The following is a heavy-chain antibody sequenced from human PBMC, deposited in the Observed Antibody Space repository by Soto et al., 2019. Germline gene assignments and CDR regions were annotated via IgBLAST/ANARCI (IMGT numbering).Heavy chain of an antibody. V-gene: IGHV4-31*03. Sequence: QVQLQESGPGLVKPSQTLSLTCSVSGDSIRGGGHYWNWIRQFPGKGLEWIGYVYHSGSTHYNPSLRGRLPISIDTSKNQFSLRLISATAADTALYYCARDTGLAPTVWGYWGHGTQVTVSS. D-gene: IGHD7-27*01. CDR3: ARDTGLAPTVWGY. CDR2: VYHSGST. CDR1: GDSIRGGGHY. J-gene: IGHJ4*03.